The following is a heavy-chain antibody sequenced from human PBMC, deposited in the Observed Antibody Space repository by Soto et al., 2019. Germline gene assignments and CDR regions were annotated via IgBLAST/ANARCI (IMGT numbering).Heavy chain of an antibody. D-gene: IGHD2-2*02. CDR2: INRSGST. CDR3: ARGVPAAIAQDKNYYYYYGMDV. J-gene: IGHJ6*02. CDR1: GGSFSGYY. Sequence: KTSETLSLTCAVYGGSFSGYYWSWIRQPPGKGLEWIGEINRSGSTNYNPSLKSRVTISVDTSKNQFSLKLSSVTAADTAVYYCARGVPAAIAQDKNYYYYYGMDVWGQGTTVTVSS. V-gene: IGHV4-34*01.